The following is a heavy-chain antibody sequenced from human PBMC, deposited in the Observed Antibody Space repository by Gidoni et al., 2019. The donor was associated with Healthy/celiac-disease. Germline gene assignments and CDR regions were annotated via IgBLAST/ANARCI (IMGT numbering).Heavy chain of an antibody. CDR3: ARRNYNWNDDSWFDP. CDR2: IYYSGST. D-gene: IGHD1-20*01. Sequence: QVQLQESGPGLVKPSETLSLTCTVSGGSISSYYWSWIRQPPGKGLEWIGYIYYSGSTNYNPSLKSRVTISVDTSKNQFSLKLSSVTAADTAVYYCARRNYNWNDDSWFDPWGQGTLVTVSS. J-gene: IGHJ5*02. V-gene: IGHV4-59*01. CDR1: GGSISSYY.